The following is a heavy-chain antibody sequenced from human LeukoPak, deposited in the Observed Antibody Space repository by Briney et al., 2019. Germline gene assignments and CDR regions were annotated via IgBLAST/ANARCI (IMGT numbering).Heavy chain of an antibody. J-gene: IGHJ3*02. CDR2: INPNSGGT. CDR3: ARDISGYCSSTSCPPGRSDAFDI. D-gene: IGHD2-2*03. CDR1: GYTFTGYY. V-gene: IGHV1-2*02. Sequence: VASVKVSCKASGYTFTGYYMHWVRQAPGQELEWMGWINPNSGGTNYAQKFQGRVTMTRDTSISTAYMELSRLRSDDTAVYCCARDISGYCSSTSCPPGRSDAFDIWGQGTMVTVSS.